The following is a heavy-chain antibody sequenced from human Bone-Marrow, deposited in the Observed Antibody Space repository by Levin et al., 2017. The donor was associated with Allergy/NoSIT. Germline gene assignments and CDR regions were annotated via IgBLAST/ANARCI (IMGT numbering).Heavy chain of an antibody. CDR1: GFTFSTYA. Sequence: GESLKISCAASGFTFSTYAMHWVRQAPGKGLEWVAVISYDGRNKYYGDSVKGRFSISRDNSKNTLYLQLNSVRAEDTAVYYCAKSVAVAGPFDYWGQGTLVTVSS. CDR3: AKSVAVAGPFDY. D-gene: IGHD6-19*01. V-gene: IGHV3-30*18. J-gene: IGHJ4*02. CDR2: ISYDGRNK.